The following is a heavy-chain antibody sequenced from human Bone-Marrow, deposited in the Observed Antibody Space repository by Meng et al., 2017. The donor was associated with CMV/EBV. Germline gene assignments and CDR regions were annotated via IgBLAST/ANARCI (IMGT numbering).Heavy chain of an antibody. CDR2: ISSSSSTI. Sequence: GRSLRLSCAASGFTFSSYGINWVRQAPGKGLEWVAFISSSSSTIYYADSVKGRFTISRENAKNSLYLQMDSLRDEDTAVYYCARDGAAGYYGSGSYFFDYWGQGTLVTVSS. CDR1: GFTFSSYG. D-gene: IGHD3-10*01. CDR3: ARDGAAGYYGSGSYFFDY. V-gene: IGHV3-48*02. J-gene: IGHJ4*02.